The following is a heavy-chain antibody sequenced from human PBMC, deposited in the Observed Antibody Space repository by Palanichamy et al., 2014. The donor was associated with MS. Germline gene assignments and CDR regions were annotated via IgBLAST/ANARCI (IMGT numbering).Heavy chain of an antibody. J-gene: IGHJ4*02. V-gene: IGHV1-18*01. D-gene: IGHD3-22*01. CDR3: ARASSDYYDSSGYYYG. CDR2: ISAYNGNT. CDR1: LHLYQLW. Sequence: RPGAVSEGLLQGLWLHLYQLWYQLGATGPGQGLEWMGWISAYNGNTNYAQKLQGRVTMTTDTSTSTAYMELRSLRSDDTAVYYCARASSDYYDSSGYYYGWGQGTLVTVSS.